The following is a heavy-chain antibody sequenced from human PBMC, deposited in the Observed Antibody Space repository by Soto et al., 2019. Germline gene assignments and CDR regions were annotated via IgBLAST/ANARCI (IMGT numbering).Heavy chain of an antibody. CDR1: GGSISSGDYY. CDR2: IYYSGST. J-gene: IGHJ4*02. V-gene: IGHV4-30-4*01. Sequence: ASETLSLTCTVSGGSISSGDYYWSWVRQPPGKGLEWIGYIYYSGSTYYNPSLKSRVTISVDTSKNQFSLKLTSVTAADTAVYYCARETTLNAYFDYWGRGTLVTVSS. D-gene: IGHD4-4*01. CDR3: ARETTLNAYFDY.